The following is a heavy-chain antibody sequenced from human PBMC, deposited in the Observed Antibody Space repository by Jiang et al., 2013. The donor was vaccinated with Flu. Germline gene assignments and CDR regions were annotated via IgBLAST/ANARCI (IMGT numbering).Heavy chain of an antibody. CDR3: ARVGCSSTTCYGY. Sequence: LLKPSETLSLTCAVSGYSISSGYYWGWIRQPPGKGLEWIGSIYDSGSTYYNLSFKSRVTISVDTSKNQFSLKLSSVTAADTAVYHCARVGCSSTTCYGYWGQGTLVTVSS. V-gene: IGHV4-38-2*01. J-gene: IGHJ4*02. CDR2: IYDSGST. D-gene: IGHD2-2*01. CDR1: GYSISSGYY.